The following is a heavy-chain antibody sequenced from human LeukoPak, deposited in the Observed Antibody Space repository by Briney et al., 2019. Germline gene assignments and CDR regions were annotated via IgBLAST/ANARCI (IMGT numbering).Heavy chain of an antibody. CDR1: GGSISSSGYY. Sequence: PSETLSLTCTVSGGSISSSGYYWGWLRQPPGKGLEWIGNMYYSGSTYFNPSLKSRVTISVNTSKKRFSLKLTSVTAAGTAVYYFARSVGSYSSGSGNYGNWGQGTLVTVSS. CDR3: ARSVGSYSSGSGNYGN. CDR2: MYYSGST. V-gene: IGHV4-39*01. J-gene: IGHJ4*02. D-gene: IGHD3-10*01.